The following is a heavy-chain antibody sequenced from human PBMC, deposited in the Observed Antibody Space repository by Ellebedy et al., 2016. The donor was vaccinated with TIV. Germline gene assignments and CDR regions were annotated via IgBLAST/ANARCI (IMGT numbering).Heavy chain of an antibody. D-gene: IGHD2-21*02. V-gene: IGHV3-23*01. CDR2: ISGSGGST. CDR3: AKEFAYCGGDCYIPFDY. Sequence: PGGSLRLSCAASGFTFSSYAMSWVRQAPGKGLEWVSAISGSGGSTYYADSVKGRFTISRDNSKNTLYLQMNSLRAEDTAVYYCAKEFAYCGGDCYIPFDYWGQGTLVTVSS. CDR1: GFTFSSYA. J-gene: IGHJ4*02.